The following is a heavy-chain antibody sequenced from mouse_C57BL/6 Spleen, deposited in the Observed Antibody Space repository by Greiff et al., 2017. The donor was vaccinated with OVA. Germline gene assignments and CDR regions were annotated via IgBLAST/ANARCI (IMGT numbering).Heavy chain of an antibody. CDR3: VRGRLDYAMDY. J-gene: IGHJ4*01. V-gene: IGHV10-1*01. CDR1: GFSFNTYA. CDR2: MRSKSNNYAT. Sequence: EVMLVESGGGLVQPKGSLKLSCAASGFSFNTYAMNWVRQAPGKGLEWVARMRSKSNNYATYYADSVKDRFTISRDDSESMLYLQMNNLKTEDTAMYYCVRGRLDYAMDYWGQGTSVTVSS. D-gene: IGHD3-2*02.